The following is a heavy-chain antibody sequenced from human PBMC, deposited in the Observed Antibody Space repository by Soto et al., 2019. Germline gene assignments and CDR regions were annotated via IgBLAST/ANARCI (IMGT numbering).Heavy chain of an antibody. J-gene: IGHJ4*02. D-gene: IGHD6-13*01. Sequence: EVHLVESGGGLVQPGGSLRLSCAASGFTFSSYWMHWVRQVPGKGLVWVSRINSDGSSTSYADSVKGRFTIFRDNAKNMLYLQMNSLRVEDTAVYYCARGPEGINWYTHPIDYWGQGTLVTVSS. CDR2: INSDGSST. CDR1: GFTFSSYW. CDR3: ARGPEGINWYTHPIDY. V-gene: IGHV3-74*01.